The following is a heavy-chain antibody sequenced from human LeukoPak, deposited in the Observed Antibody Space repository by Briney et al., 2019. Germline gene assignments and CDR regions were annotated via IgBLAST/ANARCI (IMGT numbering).Heavy chain of an antibody. V-gene: IGHV4-34*01. Sequence: SETLSLTCAVYGGSFSGYYWSWTRQPPGKGLEWIGEINHSGSTNYNPSLKSRVTISVDTSKNQFSLKLSSVTAADTAVYYCATTRLYGDPSYAEYFDLWGRGTLVTVSS. J-gene: IGHJ2*01. CDR3: ATTRLYGDPSYAEYFDL. CDR1: GGSFSGYY. D-gene: IGHD4-17*01. CDR2: INHSGST.